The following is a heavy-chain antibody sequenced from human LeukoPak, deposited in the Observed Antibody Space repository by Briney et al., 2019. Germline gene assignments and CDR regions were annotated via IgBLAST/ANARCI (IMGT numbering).Heavy chain of an antibody. CDR2: ISGSGGST. CDR3: AKDPAITMIVVAVEYFQH. V-gene: IGHV3-23*01. Sequence: PGGSLRLSCAASGFTFSSYAMSWVRQAPGRGLEWVSAISGSGGSTYYADSVKGRFTISRDNSKNTLYLQMNSLRAEDTAVYYRAKDPAITMIVVAVEYFQHWGQGTLVTVSS. CDR1: GFTFSSYA. D-gene: IGHD3-22*01. J-gene: IGHJ1*01.